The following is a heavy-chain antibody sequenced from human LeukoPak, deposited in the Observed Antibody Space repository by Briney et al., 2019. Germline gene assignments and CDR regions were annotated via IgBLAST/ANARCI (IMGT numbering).Heavy chain of an antibody. Sequence: PSETLSLTCTVSGGSIGRSSYYWGWIRQPPGKGLEWIGNIYYSGSTDYNPSLKSRVTISIDTSKNQFSLKLSSVTAADTAMYYCAKSNGYGLIDYWGQGTLVTVSS. CDR3: AKSNGYGLIDY. J-gene: IGHJ4*02. D-gene: IGHD5-12*01. CDR1: GGSIGRSSYY. CDR2: IYYSGST. V-gene: IGHV4-39*01.